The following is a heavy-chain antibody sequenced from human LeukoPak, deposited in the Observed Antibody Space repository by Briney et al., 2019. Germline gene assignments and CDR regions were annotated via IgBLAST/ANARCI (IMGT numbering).Heavy chain of an antibody. J-gene: IGHJ4*02. CDR1: GFTFSSSA. V-gene: IGHV3-23*01. Sequence: GGSLRLSCAASGFTFSSSAMTWVRQAPGKGPEWVSGISGSGGVTYYADSVKGRFTISRDNSKNTLYVQMNSLRVEDTAVYYCAKTSDISVRYYFDYWGQGTLVAVSS. D-gene: IGHD3-22*01. CDR3: AKTSDISVRYYFDY. CDR2: ISGSGGVT.